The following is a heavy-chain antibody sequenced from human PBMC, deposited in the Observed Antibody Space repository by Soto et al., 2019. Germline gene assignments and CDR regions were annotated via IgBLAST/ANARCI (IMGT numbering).Heavy chain of an antibody. CDR1: GFTFRTYA. D-gene: IGHD2-15*01. V-gene: IGHV3-23*01. CDR3: SKDRQPDGGWHFDH. J-gene: IGHJ4*02. Sequence: VQLLESGGCLVQPGGSLRLSCAASGFTFRTYAMSWVRQAPGEGLEWVAGLFGSGGGISYADSVKGRFIISRDNFNNLLYLRLHSLRAEDSAVYYCSKDRQPDGGWHFDHWGQGTLVTVSS. CDR2: LFGSGGGI.